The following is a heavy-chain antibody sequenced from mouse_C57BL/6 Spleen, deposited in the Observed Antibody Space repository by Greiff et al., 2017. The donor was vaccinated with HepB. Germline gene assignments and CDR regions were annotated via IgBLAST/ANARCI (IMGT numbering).Heavy chain of an antibody. CDR2: ISSGSSTI. CDR1: GFTFSDYG. Sequence: EVQWVESGGGLVKPGGSLKLSCAASGFTFSDYGMHWVRQAPEKGLEWVAYISSGSSTIYYADTVKGRFTISRDNAKNTLFLQMTSLRSEDTAMYYCASNYYGSSYYFDYWGQGTTLTVSS. CDR3: ASNYYGSSYYFDY. V-gene: IGHV5-17*01. J-gene: IGHJ2*01. D-gene: IGHD1-1*01.